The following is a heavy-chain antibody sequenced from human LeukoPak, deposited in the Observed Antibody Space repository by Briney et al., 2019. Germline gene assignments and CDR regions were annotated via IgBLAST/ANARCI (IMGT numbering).Heavy chain of an antibody. CDR3: ARDLFTSSWYRWFDP. J-gene: IGHJ5*02. CDR1: GGSFSGYY. Sequence: PSETLSLTCAVYGGSFSGYYWSWIRQPSGKGLEWIGEINHSGSTNYNPSLKSRVTISEDTSKNQFSLKLTSVTAADTAVYYCARDLFTSSWYRWFDPWGQGTLVTVSS. CDR2: INHSGST. V-gene: IGHV4-34*01. D-gene: IGHD6-13*01.